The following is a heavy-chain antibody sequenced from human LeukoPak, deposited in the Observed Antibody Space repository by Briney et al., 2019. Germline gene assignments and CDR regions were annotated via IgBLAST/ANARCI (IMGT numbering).Heavy chain of an antibody. J-gene: IGHJ4*02. CDR3: ARTLGAVAGYYYFDY. CDR1: GYTFTSYG. CDR2: ISAYNGNT. D-gene: IGHD6-19*01. V-gene: IGHV1-18*01. Sequence: ASVKVSCKASGYTFTSYGISWVRQAPGQGLEGMGWISAYNGNTNYAQKLQGRVTMTTDTSTSTAYMELRSLRSDDTAVYYCARTLGAVAGYYYFDYWGQGTLVTVSS.